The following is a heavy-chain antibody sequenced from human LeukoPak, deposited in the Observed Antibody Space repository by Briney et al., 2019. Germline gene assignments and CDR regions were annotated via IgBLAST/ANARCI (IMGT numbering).Heavy chain of an antibody. Sequence: GGSLRLSCAASGFTVSSNYMSWVRQAPGKGLEWVSVIYSGGSTYYADSVKGRFTISRDNSKNTLYLQMNSLRAEDTAVYYCAGGLLWFGELSFPYYFDYWGQGTLVTVSS. CDR1: GFTVSSNY. D-gene: IGHD3-10*01. J-gene: IGHJ4*02. CDR2: IYSGGST. V-gene: IGHV3-53*01. CDR3: AGGLLWFGELSFPYYFDY.